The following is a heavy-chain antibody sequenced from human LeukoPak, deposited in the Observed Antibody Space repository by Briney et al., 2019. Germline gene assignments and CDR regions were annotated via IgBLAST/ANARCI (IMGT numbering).Heavy chain of an antibody. CDR3: ARMSYYDSSGDNWFDP. V-gene: IGHV4-39*07. CDR2: IYYSGST. Sequence: PSETLSLTCTVSGGSISSSSYYWGWIRQPPGKGLEWIGSIYYSGSTYYNPSLKSRVTISVDTSKNQFSLKLSSVTAADTAVYYCARMSYYDSSGDNWFDPWGQGTLVTVSS. CDR1: GGSISSSSYY. D-gene: IGHD3-22*01. J-gene: IGHJ5*02.